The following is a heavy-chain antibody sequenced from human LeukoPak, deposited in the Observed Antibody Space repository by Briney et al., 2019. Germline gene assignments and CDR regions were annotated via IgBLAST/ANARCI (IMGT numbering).Heavy chain of an antibody. Sequence: PSETLSLTCAVYGGSFSGYYWSWIRQPPGKGLEWIGEINHSGSTNYNPSLKSRVTISVDTSKNQFSLKLSSVTAADTAVYYCARVFHYYGSGELDYWGQGTLVTVPS. D-gene: IGHD3-10*01. CDR2: INHSGST. CDR1: GGSFSGYY. J-gene: IGHJ4*02. V-gene: IGHV4-34*01. CDR3: ARVFHYYGSGELDY.